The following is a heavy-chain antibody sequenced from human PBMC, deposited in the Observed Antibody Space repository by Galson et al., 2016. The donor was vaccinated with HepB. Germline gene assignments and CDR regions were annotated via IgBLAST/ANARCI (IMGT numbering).Heavy chain of an antibody. Sequence: SLRLSCAASGLPFRSYGMHWVRQAPGKGLGWVAVILYDGSNKYYADSVKGRFTISRDSSKNTLYLNMSSLRPEDTAVYYCAASGSYLAADYWGQGTLVTVSS. CDR2: ILYDGSNK. CDR1: GLPFRSYG. J-gene: IGHJ4*02. D-gene: IGHD1-26*01. CDR3: AASGSYLAADY. V-gene: IGHV3-30*03.